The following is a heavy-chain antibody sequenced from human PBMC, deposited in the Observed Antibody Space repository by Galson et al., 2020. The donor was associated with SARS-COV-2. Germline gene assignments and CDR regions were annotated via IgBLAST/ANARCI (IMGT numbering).Heavy chain of an antibody. D-gene: IGHD6-19*01. J-gene: IGHJ5*02. CDR3: ARDWGSSGWYNWFDP. Sequence: GESLKISCAASGFTLNNYGMHWVRQAPGKGQEWVAIVAYDGTTEYYADSVKGRFTISRDNSKNTLYLEMNSLRVEDTGVYYCARDWGSSGWYNWFDPWGQGTLVSVSS. CDR1: GFTLNNYG. CDR2: VAYDGTTE. V-gene: IGHV3-30*03.